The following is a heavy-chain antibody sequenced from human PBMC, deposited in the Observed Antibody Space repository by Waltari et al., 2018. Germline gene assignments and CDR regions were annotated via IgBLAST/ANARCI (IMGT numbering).Heavy chain of an antibody. CDR3: ARDSFGYYDY. V-gene: IGHV4-38-2*02. CDR1: GYSIRSGYY. J-gene: IGHJ4*02. CDR2: IYHSGST. Sequence: QVQLQESGPGLVKPSETLSLTCAVSGYSIRSGYYWGWIRQPPGKGLEWIGSIYHSGSTYYNPSLKSRVTISVDTSKNQFSLKLSSVTAADTAVYYCARDSFGYYDYWGQGTLVTVSS. D-gene: IGHD3-3*01.